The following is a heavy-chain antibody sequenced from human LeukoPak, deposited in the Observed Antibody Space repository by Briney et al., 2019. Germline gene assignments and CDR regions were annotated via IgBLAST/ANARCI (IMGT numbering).Heavy chain of an antibody. CDR3: ARGEVGAAPLDY. CDR2: INSDGSST. D-gene: IGHD1-26*01. Sequence: GGSLRLSCAASGFTFSSYWMHWVRQAPGKGLVWVSRINSDGSSTSYADSVKGRFTISRDNAKNTLYLHMNSLRAEDAAVYYCARGEVGAAPLDYWGQGTLVTVSS. CDR1: GFTFSSYW. V-gene: IGHV3-74*01. J-gene: IGHJ4*02.